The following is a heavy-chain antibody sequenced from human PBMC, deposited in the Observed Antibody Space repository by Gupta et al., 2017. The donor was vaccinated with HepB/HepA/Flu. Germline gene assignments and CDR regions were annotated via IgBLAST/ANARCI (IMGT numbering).Heavy chain of an antibody. CDR1: GFSLGGYG. D-gene: IGHD1-7*01. V-gene: IGHV3-33*01. Sequence: QVKMVASGGGVVQPGRSLGLSCAVSGFSLGGYGRHWVRQTPGTGLEWVAVISFDGSETYYADSVKGRFTISRSNSMNTLYLQMNDLRAEDTALYYCARDLSLGTTFPWFDSWGQGTLVTVS. CDR2: ISFDGSET. J-gene: IGHJ5*01. CDR3: ARDLSLGTTFPWFDS.